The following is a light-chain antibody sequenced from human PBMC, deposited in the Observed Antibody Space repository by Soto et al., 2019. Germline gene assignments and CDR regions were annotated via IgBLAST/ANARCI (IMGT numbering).Light chain of an antibody. CDR1: QSLSSS. CDR3: QQRFNWLYT. V-gene: IGKV3-11*01. Sequence: EIVLTQSPATLSLSPGERATLSCRASQSLSSSLAWYQQKPGQAPRLLIYDTSNRATGIPARFSGCGSGTDFTLTISSLEPEDFAVYYCQQRFNWLYTFGQGTRLEIK. J-gene: IGKJ2*01. CDR2: DTS.